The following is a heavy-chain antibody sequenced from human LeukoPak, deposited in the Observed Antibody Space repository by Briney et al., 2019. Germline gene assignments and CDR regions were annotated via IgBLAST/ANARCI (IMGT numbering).Heavy chain of an antibody. J-gene: IGHJ4*02. CDR1: GFTFSSYS. Sequence: PGGSLRLSCAASGFTFSSYSMNWVRQAPGKGLEWPSYISTGSSTIYYADSVKGRFTISRDNGKNSLYLQMNSLRAEDTAVYYCARDASGHDLPFDYWGQGTLVTVSS. V-gene: IGHV3-48*04. D-gene: IGHD6-25*01. CDR3: ARDASGHDLPFDY. CDR2: ISTGSSTI.